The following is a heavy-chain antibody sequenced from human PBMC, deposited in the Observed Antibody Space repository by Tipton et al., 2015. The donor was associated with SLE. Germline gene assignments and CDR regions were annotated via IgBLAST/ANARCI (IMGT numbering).Heavy chain of an antibody. Sequence: SLRLSCAASGFTFSDYYMSWIRQAPGKGLEWVSFIYSAGSVYYADSVKGRFTISKDDSKNTLFLQMNSLRLEDTAVYYCAKPPHDYGTYVSWYFDLWGRGTRVTVSS. CDR2: IYSAGSV. CDR1: GFTFSDYY. V-gene: IGHV3-23*03. D-gene: IGHD4-17*01. J-gene: IGHJ2*01. CDR3: AKPPHDYGTYVSWYFDL.